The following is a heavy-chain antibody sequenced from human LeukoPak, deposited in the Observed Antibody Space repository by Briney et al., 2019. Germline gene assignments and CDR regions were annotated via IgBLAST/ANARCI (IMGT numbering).Heavy chain of an antibody. CDR3: AKAARDGGAAAGYHFDY. Sequence: QPGGSLRLSCAASGFTFSDYAMRWVRQAPGEGLEWVAGISYDGSNNYYGGSVKGRFTISRDNSKNTLYLQMDSLRTEDTAVYYCAKAARDGGAAAGYHFDYWGQGTLVTVSS. D-gene: IGHD6-13*01. CDR2: ISYDGSNN. CDR1: GFTFSDYA. J-gene: IGHJ4*02. V-gene: IGHV3-30*01.